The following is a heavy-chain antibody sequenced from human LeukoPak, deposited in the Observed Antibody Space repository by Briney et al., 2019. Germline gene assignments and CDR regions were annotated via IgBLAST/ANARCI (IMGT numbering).Heavy chain of an antibody. Sequence: TGGSLRLSCAASGFTFSSYSMNWVRQAPGKGLEWVSSISSSSSYIYYADSVKGRFTISRDNAKNSLYLQMNSLRAEDTAVYYCARDSKTLYYFDYWGQGTLVTVSS. CDR1: GFTFSSYS. J-gene: IGHJ4*02. CDR2: ISSSSSYI. CDR3: ARDSKTLYYFDY. V-gene: IGHV3-21*01. D-gene: IGHD2/OR15-2a*01.